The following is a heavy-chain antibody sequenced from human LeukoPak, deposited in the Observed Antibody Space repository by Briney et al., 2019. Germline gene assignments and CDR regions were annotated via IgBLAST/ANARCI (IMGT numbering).Heavy chain of an antibody. CDR3: ARAERIGRGYYYYYMDV. Sequence: ASVKVSCKASGGTFSSYAISWVRQAPGQGLEWMGGIIPIFGTANYAQKFQGRVTITTDESTSTAYMELSSLRSEDTAVYYCARAERIGRGYYYYYMDVWGKGTTVTVSS. J-gene: IGHJ6*03. V-gene: IGHV1-69*05. CDR1: GGTFSSYA. CDR2: IIPIFGTA. D-gene: IGHD2-15*01.